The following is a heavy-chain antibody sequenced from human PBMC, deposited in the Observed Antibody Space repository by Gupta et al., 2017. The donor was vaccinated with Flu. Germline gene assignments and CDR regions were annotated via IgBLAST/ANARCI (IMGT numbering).Heavy chain of an antibody. CDR1: GGASSSHI. V-gene: IGHV1-69*08. J-gene: IGHJ5*02. CDR2: IIPMISLT. D-gene: IGHD6-13*01. Sequence: QVQLVQSGAEVKKPGSSVKVSCKASGGASSSHIISWVRQAPGQGLEWLGRIIPMISLTKYAQKFQGRVMITADKSTATAYLELSSLTSADTAMYFCARERGAADADSWGQGTLVTVSS. CDR3: ARERGAADADS.